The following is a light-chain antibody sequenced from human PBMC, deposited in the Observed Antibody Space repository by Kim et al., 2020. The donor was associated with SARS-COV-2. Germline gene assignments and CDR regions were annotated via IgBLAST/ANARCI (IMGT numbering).Light chain of an antibody. Sequence: PGQSATISCSGTSSDFGGFNDVSWYQQHPGKAPKLIIYEVIKRPSGVPDRFSGSKSGNTASLTVSGLQAEDEADYYCTTHGGYNYVFGTGTKVTVL. V-gene: IGLV2-8*01. CDR1: SSDFGGFND. CDR3: TTHGGYNYV. J-gene: IGLJ1*01. CDR2: EVI.